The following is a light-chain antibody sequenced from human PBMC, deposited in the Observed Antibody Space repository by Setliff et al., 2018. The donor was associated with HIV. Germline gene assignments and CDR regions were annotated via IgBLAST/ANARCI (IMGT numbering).Light chain of an antibody. CDR3: QVWDSSSDHPVV. CDR1: DIGSRS. J-gene: IGLJ2*01. CDR2: NDS. Sequence: SYELTQPPSVSVAPGKTARITCGGSDIGSRSVHWYQQRPGQAPVLVIYNDSDRPSGIPERFSGSNSGNTATLTISRVEAGDEADYCCQVWDSSSDHPVVFGGGTK. V-gene: IGLV3-21*04.